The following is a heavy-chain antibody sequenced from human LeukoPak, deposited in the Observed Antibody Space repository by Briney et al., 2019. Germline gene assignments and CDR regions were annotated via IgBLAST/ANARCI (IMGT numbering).Heavy chain of an antibody. CDR3: ALFDWSYYGMDV. D-gene: IGHD3-9*01. CDR2: INIDGRST. Sequence: GGSLRLSCAASGFTFSIYWMHWVRQAPARGRVGVSRINIDGRSTIYADSVKGRVTISRDNAKNTLYLQMNSLRAEDTAVYYCALFDWSYYGMDVWGQGTTVTVSS. CDR1: GFTFSIYW. V-gene: IGHV3-74*01. J-gene: IGHJ6*02.